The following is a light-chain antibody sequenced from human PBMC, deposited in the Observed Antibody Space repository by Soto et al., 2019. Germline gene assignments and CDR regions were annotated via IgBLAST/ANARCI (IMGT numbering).Light chain of an antibody. CDR3: QHSNSSPLT. J-gene: IGKJ4*01. Sequence: RRTQSPSPLSASVGDTVTITCRASQSISVSLAWYQQKPGKAPKLLIYAASSLQSGVPSRFSGSGSGTDFTLTISSLQPEDFAAYYCQHSNSSPLTFGQGTKVDIK. CDR1: QSISVS. V-gene: IGKV1-12*01. CDR2: AAS.